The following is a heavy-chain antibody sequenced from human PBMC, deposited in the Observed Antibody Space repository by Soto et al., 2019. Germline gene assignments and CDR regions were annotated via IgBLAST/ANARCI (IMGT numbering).Heavy chain of an antibody. CDR1: GSTFTNYY. J-gene: IGHJ6*02. CDR2: INPSGGST. V-gene: IGHV1-46*01. CDR3: AREASKYSGMDV. D-gene: IGHD2-21*01. Sequence: GASVKVSCKASGSTFTNYYMHWVHHAPGQGIEWKGEINPSGGSTTYAQKFQGRITLTRDTSTSTVYMELSSLIAEDTTEYYCAREASKYSGMDVWGQGTTVTVSS.